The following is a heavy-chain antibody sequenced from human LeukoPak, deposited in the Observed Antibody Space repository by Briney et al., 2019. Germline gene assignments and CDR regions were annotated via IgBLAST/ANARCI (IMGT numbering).Heavy chain of an antibody. CDR3: ARAGHNSSGWYLDY. CDR2: ISSRSSYI. V-gene: IGHV3-21*01. CDR1: GSTFSSYS. Sequence: GGSLRLSCAASGSTFSSYSMNWVRQAPGKGLEWVSSISSRSSYIYYADSVKGRFTISRDNAKNSLYLQMNSLRAEDTAVYYCARAGHNSSGWYLDYWGQGTLVTVSS. J-gene: IGHJ4*02. D-gene: IGHD6-19*01.